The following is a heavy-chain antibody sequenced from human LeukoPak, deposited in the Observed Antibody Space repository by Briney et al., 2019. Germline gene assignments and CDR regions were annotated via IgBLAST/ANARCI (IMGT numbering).Heavy chain of an antibody. V-gene: IGHV4-59*01. CDR3: ASARPGRSPLHL. Sequence: KPSETLSLTCTVSGGSISSYDWSWIRQPPGKGLEWIGYIYYSGSTNYNPSLKSRVTISVDTSKNQFSLKLSSVTAADTAVYYCASARPGRSPLHLWGQGTLVTVSS. CDR2: IYYSGST. CDR1: GGSISSYD. J-gene: IGHJ4*02. D-gene: IGHD1-14*01.